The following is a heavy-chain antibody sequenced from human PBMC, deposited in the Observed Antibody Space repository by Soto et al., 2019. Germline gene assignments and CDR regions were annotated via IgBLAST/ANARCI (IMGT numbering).Heavy chain of an antibody. CDR2: ISHSGIT. V-gene: IGHV4-4*02. CDR1: GGSITSANW. CDR3: ARDGPAATYYYYCFDV. D-gene: IGHD2-2*01. Sequence: SETLSLTCAVSGGSITSANWWSWVRQHPGGGLEWIGEISHSGITNYKASLNSRVTMSVDKTKNDVSLKLTSVTAAVTAVYYCARDGPAATYYYYCFDVWGQGTTVTVSS. J-gene: IGHJ6*02.